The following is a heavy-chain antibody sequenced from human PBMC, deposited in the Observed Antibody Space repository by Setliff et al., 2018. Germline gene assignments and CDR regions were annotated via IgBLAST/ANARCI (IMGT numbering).Heavy chain of an antibody. D-gene: IGHD3-10*01. CDR3: ARSSSGSPHYYYAMDV. CDR2: IYYRGST. V-gene: IGHV4-39*07. CDR1: GDSISTSSYY. Sequence: SDTLSLTCSASGDSISTSSYYWGWIRQPPGKGLEWIGSIYYRGSTYHNPSLKSRVTVSVDTSKNQFSLKLSSVTAADTAVYYCARSSSGSPHYYYAMDVWGQGTTVTVSS. J-gene: IGHJ6*02.